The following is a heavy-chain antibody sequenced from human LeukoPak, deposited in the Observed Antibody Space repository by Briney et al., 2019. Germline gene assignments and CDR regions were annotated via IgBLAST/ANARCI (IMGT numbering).Heavy chain of an antibody. CDR3: ARDHEQWLVPNWFDP. CDR2: ISAYNGNT. Sequence: GASVKVSCKASGYTFTSYGISWVRQAPGQGLEWMGWISAYNGNTNYAQKLQGRVTMTADTSTSTAYMELRSLRSDDTAVYYCARDHEQWLVPNWFDPWGQGTLVTVSS. CDR1: GYTFTSYG. D-gene: IGHD6-19*01. J-gene: IGHJ5*02. V-gene: IGHV1-18*01.